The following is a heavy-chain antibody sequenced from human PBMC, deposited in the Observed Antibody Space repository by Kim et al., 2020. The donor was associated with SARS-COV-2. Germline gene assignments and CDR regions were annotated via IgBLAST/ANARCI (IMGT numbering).Heavy chain of an antibody. V-gene: IGHV3-43*02. CDR2: TSADGHNT. CDR3: AKDICSRTSGPYYYYYGMGV. J-gene: IGHJ6*02. Sequence: GGSLRLSCAASGFTFNDYAMKWVRQAPGKGLEWVSLTSADGHNTYYADSVKGRFTISRDNNKNSLFLHMNSLRNEDTACYFCAKDICSRTSGPYYYYYGMGVCSQGSWIIVSS. CDR1: GFTFNDYA. D-gene: IGHD2-2*01.